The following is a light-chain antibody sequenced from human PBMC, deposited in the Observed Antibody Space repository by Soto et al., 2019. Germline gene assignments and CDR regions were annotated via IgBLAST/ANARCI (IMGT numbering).Light chain of an antibody. V-gene: IGKV3-20*01. CDR3: QQYGSSGT. CDR1: QSVSSSF. CDR2: GAS. Sequence: EIVLTQSPGTLSLSPGERATLSCRASQSVSSSFIAWYQQKPGQAPRLLIYGASNRATGIPDRFSGSGSGTDFTLTISRLEPEDFAVYYCQQYGSSGTFGQRTKVDVK. J-gene: IGKJ1*01.